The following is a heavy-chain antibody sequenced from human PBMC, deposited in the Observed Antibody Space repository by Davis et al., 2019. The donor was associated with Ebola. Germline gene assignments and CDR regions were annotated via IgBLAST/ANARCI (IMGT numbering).Heavy chain of an antibody. D-gene: IGHD1-14*01. CDR3: ARLRRAVTTIDY. J-gene: IGHJ4*02. V-gene: IGHV5-51*01. CDR2: IFPGDSET. CDR1: GYSFTSYW. Sequence: GESLKISCKGSGYSFTSYWIGWVRQMPGKGLEWMGIIFPGDSETRYSPSFQGQVTISADKSINTAYLQWNTLQASDTAIYYCARLRRAVTTIDYWGQGTLLTVSS.